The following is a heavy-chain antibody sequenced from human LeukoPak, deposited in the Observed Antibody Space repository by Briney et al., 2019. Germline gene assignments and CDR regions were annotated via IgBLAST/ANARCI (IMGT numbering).Heavy chain of an antibody. CDR2: ISHSGST. CDR3: ATTITTWDAFDI. J-gene: IGHJ3*02. D-gene: IGHD4-11*01. CDR1: GYSLSSGYY. V-gene: IGHV4-38-2*02. Sequence: SETLSLTCTVSGYSLSSGYYWGWIRQPPGKGLEWIGEISHSGSTNYNPSLKSRVTISVDTSKNQFSLKLSSVTAADTAVYYCATTITTWDAFDIWGQGTMVTVSS.